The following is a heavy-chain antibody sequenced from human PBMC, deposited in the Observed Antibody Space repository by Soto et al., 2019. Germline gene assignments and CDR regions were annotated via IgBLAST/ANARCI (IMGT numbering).Heavy chain of an antibody. CDR1: GYSFTTYG. D-gene: IGHD5-18*01. J-gene: IGHJ6*02. Sequence: QVQLVQSGPKVKKPGASVKVSCKASGYSFTTYGISWVRHAPGQGLEWMGWISGYNGQTNYAQKFRGRVTITTDTSTSTAYMEMRSLRSDDTVTYYCARDGRKQLWVEGLNAMDVWGQGTTVTVSS. V-gene: IGHV1-18*01. CDR2: ISGYNGQT. CDR3: ARDGRKQLWVEGLNAMDV.